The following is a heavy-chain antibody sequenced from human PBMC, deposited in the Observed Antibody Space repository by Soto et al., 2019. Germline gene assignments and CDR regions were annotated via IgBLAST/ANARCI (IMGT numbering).Heavy chain of an antibody. J-gene: IGHJ4*02. V-gene: IGHV4-59*01. D-gene: IGHD4-17*01. CDR3: ARVGWTTVGYYFDY. CDR1: TASIGSYY. Sequence: SETLSLNCSVSTASIGSYYWSWIRQPPGKGLEWIGYIHYSGSTKYNPSLKSRVTISIDTSKNQFSLKLTSVTAADTAVYYCARVGWTTVGYYFDYWGQGALVTVSS. CDR2: IHYSGST.